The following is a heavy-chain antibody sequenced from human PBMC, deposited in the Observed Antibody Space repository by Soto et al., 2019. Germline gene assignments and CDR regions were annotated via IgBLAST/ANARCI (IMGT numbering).Heavy chain of an antibody. CDR2: IYPRDSDT. CDR1: GYSFTSYW. V-gene: IGHV5-51*01. Sequence: GESLKISCKASGYSFTSYWIGWVRQMPGKGLEWMGIIYPRDSDTRYSPSFQGQVTISVDKSIGTAYLQWTSLKASDTAIYYCARHPYYYDSSGFRAPFDCWGQGTLVTVSS. D-gene: IGHD3-22*01. J-gene: IGHJ4*02. CDR3: ARHPYYYDSSGFRAPFDC.